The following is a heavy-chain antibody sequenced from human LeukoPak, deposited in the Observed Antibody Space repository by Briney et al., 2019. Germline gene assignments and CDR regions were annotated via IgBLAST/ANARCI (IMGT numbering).Heavy chain of an antibody. CDR3: AKDMRSYGSLFDY. V-gene: IGHV3-30*18. CDR1: GFTFSSYG. D-gene: IGHD5-18*01. J-gene: IGHJ4*02. Sequence: PEGSLRLSCAASGFTFSSYGMHSVRQAPGKGLEWVAVISYDGSNKYYADSVKGRFTISRDNSKNTLYMQMNSLRAEDTAVYYCAKDMRSYGSLFDYWGQGTLVTVSS. CDR2: ISYDGSNK.